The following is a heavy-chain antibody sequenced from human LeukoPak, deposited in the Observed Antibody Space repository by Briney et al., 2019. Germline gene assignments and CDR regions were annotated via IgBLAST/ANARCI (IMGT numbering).Heavy chain of an antibody. J-gene: IGHJ5*02. Sequence: SVKVSCKASGGTFSSYAISWVRQAPGQGLEWMGGIIPIFGTANYAQKFQGRVTITADESTSTAYMELSSLRSEDTAVYYCARVYCSSTCCSNWFDPWGQGTLVTVSS. CDR3: ARVYCSSTCCSNWFDP. CDR2: IIPIFGTA. V-gene: IGHV1-69*13. D-gene: IGHD2-2*01. CDR1: GGTFSSYA.